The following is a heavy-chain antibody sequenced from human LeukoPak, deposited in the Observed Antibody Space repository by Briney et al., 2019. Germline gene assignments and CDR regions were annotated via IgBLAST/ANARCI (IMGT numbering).Heavy chain of an antibody. CDR2: ISPGDSDT. D-gene: IGHD6-13*01. CDR3: ARHFTSISSWTDY. CDR1: GYSFTNYW. Sequence: PGESLKISCKGSGYSFTNYWIGWVRQMPGKGLECMGIISPGDSDTRYSPSFQGQVTISADKSISTAYLQWSSLQASDTAMYYCARHFTSISSWTDYWGQGTLVTVSS. J-gene: IGHJ4*02. V-gene: IGHV5-51*01.